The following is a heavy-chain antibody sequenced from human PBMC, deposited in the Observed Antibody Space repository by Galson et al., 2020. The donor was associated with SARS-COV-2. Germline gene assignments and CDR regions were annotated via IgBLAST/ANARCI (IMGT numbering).Heavy chain of an antibody. Sequence: SQASETLSLTCAVYGGSFSGYDWSWIRQPPGMGLEWIGDINYSGSTNYNPSLKSRATISIDTSKNQFSLNLNSVSAADTAVYYCARGRRPHIVVPFDYWGQGTLVSVSS. J-gene: IGHJ4*02. CDR3: ARGRRPHIVVPFDY. D-gene: IGHD5-12*01. CDR2: INYSGST. V-gene: IGHV4-34*01. CDR1: GGSFSGYD.